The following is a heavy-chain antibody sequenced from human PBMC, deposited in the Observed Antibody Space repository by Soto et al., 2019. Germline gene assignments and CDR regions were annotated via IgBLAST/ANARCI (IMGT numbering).Heavy chain of an antibody. CDR2: IIPIFGTA. V-gene: IGHV1-69*13. D-gene: IGHD5-18*01. J-gene: IGHJ3*02. CDR3: ARDTPGYSYGSDAFDI. CDR1: GGTFSSYA. Sequence: ASVKVSCKASGGTFSSYAISWVRQAPGQGLEWMGGIIPIFGTANYAQKFQGRVTITADESTSTAYMELSSLRSEDTAVYYCARDTPGYSYGSDAFDIWGQGTMVTVSS.